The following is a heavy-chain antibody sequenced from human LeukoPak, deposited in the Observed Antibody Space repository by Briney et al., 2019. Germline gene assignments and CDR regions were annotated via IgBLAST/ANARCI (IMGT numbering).Heavy chain of an antibody. CDR2: ISGSGGST. CDR3: ASPYNYYGSGSYYRPFDY. V-gene: IGHV3-23*01. Sequence: PGGSLRLSCAASGFTFSSYAMSWVRQAPGNELEWVSAISGSGGSTYYADSVKGRFTISRDNSKNTLYLQMNSLRAEDTAVYYCASPYNYYGSGSYYRPFDYWGQGTLVTVSS. J-gene: IGHJ4*02. D-gene: IGHD3-10*01. CDR1: GFTFSSYA.